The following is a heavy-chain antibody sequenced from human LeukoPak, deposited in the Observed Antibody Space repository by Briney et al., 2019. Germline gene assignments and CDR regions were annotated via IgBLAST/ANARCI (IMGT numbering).Heavy chain of an antibody. CDR3: ASLLDY. CDR2: ISYDGSNK. V-gene: IGHV3-30*03. J-gene: IGHJ4*02. CDR1: GFTFSSYG. Sequence: GRSLRLSCAVSGFTFSSYGMHWDRQAPGKGLEWVAVISYDGSNKYYADSVKGRFTISRDNSKNTLYLQMNSLRAEDTAVYYCASLLDYWGQGTLVTVSS.